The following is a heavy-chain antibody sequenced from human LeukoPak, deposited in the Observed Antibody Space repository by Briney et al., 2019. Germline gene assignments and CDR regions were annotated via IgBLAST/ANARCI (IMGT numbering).Heavy chain of an antibody. V-gene: IGHV3-20*04. Sequence: GGSLRLSCAASGFTFDDYGMSWVRQAPGKGLEWVSGINWNGGDTGYADSVKGRFTISRDNAKSFLYLQMNSLRAEDTALYYCARVTSSSWYDAAFDIWGQGTMVTVSS. CDR3: ARVTSSSWYDAAFDI. J-gene: IGHJ3*02. D-gene: IGHD6-13*01. CDR2: INWNGGDT. CDR1: GFTFDDYG.